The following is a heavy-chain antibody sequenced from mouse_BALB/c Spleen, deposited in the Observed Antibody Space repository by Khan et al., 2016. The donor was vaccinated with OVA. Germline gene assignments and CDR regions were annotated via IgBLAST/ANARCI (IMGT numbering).Heavy chain of an antibody. CDR2: IDPFSGGT. Sequence: IQLQQSGPELMKPGASVKISCKASGYSFTSYYIHWVKESHGKSLEWIGYIDPFSGGTTYNQKFKGKATLTVDKSSSTAYIHLSNLTSDDSAVYYCTRHGYVAWFTYWGQGTLVTVSA. D-gene: IGHD2-2*01. CDR1: GYSFTSYY. V-gene: IGHV1S135*01. CDR3: TRHGYVAWFTY. J-gene: IGHJ3*01.